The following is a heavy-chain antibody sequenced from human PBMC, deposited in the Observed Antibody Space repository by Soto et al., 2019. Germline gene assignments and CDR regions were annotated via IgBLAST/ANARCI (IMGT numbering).Heavy chain of an antibody. CDR2: IYYSGST. J-gene: IGHJ4*02. Sequence: SETLSLTCTVSGGSISSYYWSWIRQPPGKGLEWIGYIYYSGSTNYNPSLKSRVTISVDTSKNQFSLKLNSMTAADTAVYYCARHNYGSGTPYFDYWGQGTLVTVS. D-gene: IGHD3-10*01. CDR1: GGSISSYY. V-gene: IGHV4-59*08. CDR3: ARHNYGSGTPYFDY.